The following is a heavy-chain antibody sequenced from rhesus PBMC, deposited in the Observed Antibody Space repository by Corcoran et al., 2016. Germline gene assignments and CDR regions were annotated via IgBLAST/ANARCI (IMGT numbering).Heavy chain of an antibody. J-gene: IGHJ2*01. CDR3: ARDIAAAGKYWHFDL. Sequence: QVQLQESGLGLVTPSETLSLTCAVSGASISSHWWTWTRPPPGKGLERSGEINGNDDRNNYKPAHKSRVTISKDAAKNQVSLKLNSVTVADTAVYDCARDIAAAGKYWHFDLWGPGTPITISS. V-gene: IGHV4-80*01. D-gene: IGHD6-25*01. CDR1: GASISSHW. CDR2: INGNDDRN.